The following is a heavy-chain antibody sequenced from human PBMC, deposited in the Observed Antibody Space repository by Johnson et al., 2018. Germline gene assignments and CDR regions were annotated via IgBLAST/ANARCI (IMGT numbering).Heavy chain of an antibody. D-gene: IGHD4-17*01. V-gene: IGHV3-66*02. J-gene: IGHJ3*02. CDR3: ARTTRGAFDI. CDR2: IYSEGST. CDR1: GFSVSGDY. Sequence: VQLVQSGGGLVQPGGSLRLSCAASGFSVSGDYMNWVRQAPGKGLEWVSVIYSEGSTHYADSVKGRFTVSGDISKNTLYLQRSSLRAEDTAVYFCARTTRGAFDIWGQGTMVTVSS.